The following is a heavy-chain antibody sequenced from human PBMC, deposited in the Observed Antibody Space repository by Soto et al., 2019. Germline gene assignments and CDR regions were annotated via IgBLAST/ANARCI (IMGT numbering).Heavy chain of an antibody. J-gene: IGHJ6*02. CDR2: IKQDGSEK. D-gene: IGHD3-3*02. Sequence: GGSLRLSCAASAFTFTSYWMSWVRQAPGKGLEWVANIKQDGSEKYYVDSVKGRFTISRDNAKNSLYLQMTSLRAEDTAVYYCARAILRQIVDVWGQGTTVTVSS. CDR3: ARAILRQIVDV. V-gene: IGHV3-7*03. CDR1: AFTFTSYW.